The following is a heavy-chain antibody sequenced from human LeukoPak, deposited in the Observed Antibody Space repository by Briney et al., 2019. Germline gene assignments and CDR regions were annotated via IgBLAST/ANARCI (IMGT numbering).Heavy chain of an antibody. D-gene: IGHD5-18*01. V-gene: IGHV1-69*13. Sequence: ASVKVSCKASGGTFKSYAISWGRQAPGQGLEWMGGIIPIFGTANYAQKFQGRVTITADESTSTAYMGLSSLRSEDTAVYYCARDQGYRYGYGDFDYWGQGTLVTVSS. CDR2: IIPIFGTA. CDR1: GGTFKSYA. CDR3: ARDQGYRYGYGDFDY. J-gene: IGHJ4*02.